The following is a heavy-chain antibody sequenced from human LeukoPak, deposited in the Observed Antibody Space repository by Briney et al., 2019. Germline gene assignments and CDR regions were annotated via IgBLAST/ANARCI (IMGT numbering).Heavy chain of an antibody. V-gene: IGHV3-48*03. CDR1: GFTFSSYE. Sequence: PGGSLRLSCAASGFTFSSYEMNWVRQAPGKGLEWVSYISSSGSTIYYADSVKGRFTISRDNAKNSLYLQMNSLRAEDTAVYYCARDSIFFSSGWHVGPVWGQGTLVTVSS. J-gene: IGHJ4*02. CDR2: ISSSGSTI. D-gene: IGHD6-19*01. CDR3: ARDSIFFSSGWHVGPV.